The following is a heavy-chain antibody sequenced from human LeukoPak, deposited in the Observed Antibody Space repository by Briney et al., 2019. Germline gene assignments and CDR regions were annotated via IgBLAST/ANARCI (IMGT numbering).Heavy chain of an antibody. CDR2: ISAYNGNT. J-gene: IGHJ4*02. CDR3: ARDSKAAAEDFDY. D-gene: IGHD6-13*01. Sequence: APVTVSFTASGYTFTIYGISWVRQAPGQGLEWMGWISAYNGNTNYAQKLQGRVTMTTDTSTSTAYMELRSLRSDDTAVYYCARDSKAAAEDFDYWGQGTLVTVSS. CDR1: GYTFTIYG. V-gene: IGHV1-18*01.